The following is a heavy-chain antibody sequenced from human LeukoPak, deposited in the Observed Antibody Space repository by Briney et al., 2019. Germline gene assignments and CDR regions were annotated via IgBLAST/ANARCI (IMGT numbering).Heavy chain of an antibody. CDR1: GGTFSSFA. J-gene: IGHJ5*02. Sequence: SVTVSCKASGGTFSSFAISWVQQAPGQGLEWMGGIIPIFGTPKYAQKFQGRVTITADESTSTAYMELRSLRSEDTAVYYCARVQMVRGVVSRSWFDPWGQGTLVTVSS. CDR2: IIPIFGTP. D-gene: IGHD3-10*01. V-gene: IGHV1-69*13. CDR3: ARVQMVRGVVSRSWFDP.